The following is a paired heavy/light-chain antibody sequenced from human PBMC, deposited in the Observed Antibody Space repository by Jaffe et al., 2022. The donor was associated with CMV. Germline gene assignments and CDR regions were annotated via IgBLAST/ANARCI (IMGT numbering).Light chain of an antibody. V-gene: IGLV2-14*01. Sequence: QSALTQPASVSGSPGQSITISCTGTSSDVGGYNYVSWYQQHPGKAPKVVIYEVSNRPSGVSNRFSGSKSGNTASLIISGLQAEDEANYYCSSFTSNSPYVFGTGTKVTVL. CDR1: SSDVGGYNY. CDR3: SSFTSNSPYV. CDR2: EVS. J-gene: IGLJ1*01.
Heavy chain of an antibody. Sequence: EVQLVESGGGLAQPGGSLRLSCEASGFTFSNYWMHWVRQAPGKGLVWVSRVNSDGSYTTYADSVKGRFTISRDNAKKTVYLEMNSLRAEDTAVYYCARGDDSSGYSYFWIFDIWGQGTTVTVSS. V-gene: IGHV3-74*03. D-gene: IGHD3-22*01. J-gene: IGHJ3*02. CDR1: GFTFSNYW. CDR3: ARGDDSSGYSYFWIFDI. CDR2: VNSDGSYT.